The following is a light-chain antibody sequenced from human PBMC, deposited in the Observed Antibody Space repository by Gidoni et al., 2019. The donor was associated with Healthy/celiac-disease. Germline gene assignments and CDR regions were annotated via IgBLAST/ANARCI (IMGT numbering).Light chain of an antibody. V-gene: IGKV1-5*03. Sequence: DIQMTQSPSTLSASVGERVTITCRASQSISSWLDWYQQKPGKAPKLLIYKASSLESGVPSRFSGSGSVTEFTLTISSLQPDDFATYYCQQYNSYPLTFGGGTKVEIK. CDR3: QQYNSYPLT. J-gene: IGKJ4*01. CDR1: QSISSW. CDR2: KAS.